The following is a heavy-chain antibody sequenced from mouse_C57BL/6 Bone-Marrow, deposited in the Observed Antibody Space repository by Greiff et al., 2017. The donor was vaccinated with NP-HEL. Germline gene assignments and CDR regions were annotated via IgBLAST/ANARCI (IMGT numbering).Heavy chain of an antibody. Sequence: VQLQQSGAELAKPGASVKLSCKASGYTFTSYWMHWVKQRPGQGLEWIGYINPSSGYTKYNQKFKDKATLTADKSSSTAYMQLSSLTSEDSAVYYCARGYDGYDAGYGYWGQGTTVTVAA. J-gene: IGHJ3*01. D-gene: IGHD2-3*01. CDR1: GYTFTSYW. V-gene: IGHV1-7*01. CDR3: ARGYDGYDAGYGY. CDR2: INPSSGYT.